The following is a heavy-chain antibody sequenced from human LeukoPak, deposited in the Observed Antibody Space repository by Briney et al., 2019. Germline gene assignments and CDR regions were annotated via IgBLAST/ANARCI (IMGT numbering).Heavy chain of an antibody. CDR2: ISYDGSNK. J-gene: IGHJ4*02. CDR3: AREGGSTLPGVVPAADYFDY. Sequence: GGSLRLSCAASGFTFSSYAMHWVRQAPGKGLEWVAVISYDGSNKYYADSVKGRFTISRDNSKNTLYLQMNSLRAEDTAVYYCAREGGSTLPGVVPAADYFDYWGQGTLVTVSS. V-gene: IGHV3-30-3*01. CDR1: GFTFSSYA. D-gene: IGHD2-2*01.